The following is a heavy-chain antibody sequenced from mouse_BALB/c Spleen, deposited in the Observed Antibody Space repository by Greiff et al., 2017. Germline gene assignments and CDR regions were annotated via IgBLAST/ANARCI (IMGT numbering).Heavy chain of an antibody. CDR1: GFNIKDYY. Sequence: EVKLMESGAELVRSGASVKLSCTASGFNIKDYYMHWVKQRPEQGLEWIGWIDPENGDTEYAPKFQGKATLTADTSSNTAYLQLSSLTSEDTAVYCCNAFDWQGYFDYWGQGTTLTVSS. V-gene: IGHV14-4*02. CDR2: IDPENGDT. D-gene: IGHD2-4*01. J-gene: IGHJ2*01. CDR3: NAFDWQGYFDY.